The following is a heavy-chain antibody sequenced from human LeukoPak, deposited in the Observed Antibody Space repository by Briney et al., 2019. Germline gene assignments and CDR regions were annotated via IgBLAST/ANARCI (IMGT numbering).Heavy chain of an antibody. D-gene: IGHD5-18*01. CDR2: IYSGGST. Sequence: PGGSLRLSCAASRFTFSSYAMNWVRQAPGKGLEWVSVIYSGGSTYYADSVKGRFTISRDNSKNTLYLQMNSLRAEDTAVYYCAREQHHWGQGTLVTVSS. V-gene: IGHV3-53*01. CDR3: AREQHH. CDR1: RFTFSSYA. J-gene: IGHJ5*02.